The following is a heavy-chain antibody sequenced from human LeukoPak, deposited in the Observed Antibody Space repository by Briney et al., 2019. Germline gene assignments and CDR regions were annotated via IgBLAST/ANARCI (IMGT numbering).Heavy chain of an antibody. D-gene: IGHD4-17*01. Sequence: ASVKVSCKASGYAFTSYGISWVRQATGEGLEWMGWMNPSSGNTGYAQKFQGRVTISRNTSIRTAYMELSSLRSEDTAVYYCARITVTTRDNDAFDIWGQGTMVTVSS. J-gene: IGHJ3*02. CDR2: MNPSSGNT. CDR3: ARITVTTRDNDAFDI. V-gene: IGHV1-8*03. CDR1: GYAFTSYG.